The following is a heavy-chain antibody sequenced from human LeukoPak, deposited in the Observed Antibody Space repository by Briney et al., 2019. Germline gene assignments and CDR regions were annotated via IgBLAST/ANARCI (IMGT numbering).Heavy chain of an antibody. V-gene: IGHV4-59*12. CDR1: GGSITGYH. CDR2: TYSGETT. CDR3: ARGVPAAGSIRFDP. Sequence: SETLSLTCTVSGGSITGYHWSWIRQPPGKGLEWIGYTYSGETTNYNPSLKSRVTISVDKSKNQFSLILNSVTAADTAVYYCARGVPAAGSIRFDPWGRGTLVTVSS. J-gene: IGHJ5*02. D-gene: IGHD6-13*01.